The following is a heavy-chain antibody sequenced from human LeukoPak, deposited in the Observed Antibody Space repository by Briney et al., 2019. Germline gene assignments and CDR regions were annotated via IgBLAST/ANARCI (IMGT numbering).Heavy chain of an antibody. CDR2: IYYSGST. V-gene: IGHV4-30-4*08. Sequence: PSETLSLTCTVSGGSISSGDYYWSWIRQPPGKGLEWIGYIYYSGSTYYNPSLKSRVTISVDTSKNQFSLKLSSVTAADTAVYYCARTGSSSNSCYSTCFGYWGQGTLVTVSS. CDR1: GGSISSGDYY. D-gene: IGHD2-2*02. CDR3: ARTGSSSNSCYSTCFGY. J-gene: IGHJ4*02.